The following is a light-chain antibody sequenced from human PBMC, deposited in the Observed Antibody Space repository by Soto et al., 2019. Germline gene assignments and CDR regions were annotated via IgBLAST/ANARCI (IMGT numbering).Light chain of an antibody. CDR3: QQGHNWPLT. J-gene: IGKJ2*01. Sequence: EIVMTQSPATLSLSQVERAALSCRASQSINSELAWYQQKPGQPPRLLIYGASTRATGVPARFTGSESGSEFTLTISGLQSEDFAVYYSQQGHNWPLTFGQGTRLEI. CDR1: QSINSE. CDR2: GAS. V-gene: IGKV3-15*01.